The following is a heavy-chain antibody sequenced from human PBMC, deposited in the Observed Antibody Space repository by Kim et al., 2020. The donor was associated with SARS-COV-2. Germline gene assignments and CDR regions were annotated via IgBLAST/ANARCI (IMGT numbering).Heavy chain of an antibody. J-gene: IGHJ4*02. Sequence: ASVKVSCKASGYTFTSYGISWVRQAPGQGLEWMGWISAYNGNTNYAQKLQGRVTMTTDTSTSTAYMELRSLRSDDTAAYYCARDWGILRVLEWYFDYWGQGTLGAGSS. V-gene: IGHV1-18*01. CDR2: ISAYNGNT. CDR1: GYTFTSYG. CDR3: ARDWGILRVLEWYFDY. D-gene: IGHD3-3*01.